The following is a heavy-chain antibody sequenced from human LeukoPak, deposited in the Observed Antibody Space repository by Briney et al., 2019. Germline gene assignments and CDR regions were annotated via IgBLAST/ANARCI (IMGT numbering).Heavy chain of an antibody. V-gene: IGHV3-74*01. CDR3: ARLRGGTYFDL. D-gene: IGHD1-26*01. Sequence: GGSLRLSCGASGFTFSTYWMHWVRQAPGKGLVWVSRINSDGSSTTYADSVKGRFTISRDNSKNTLYLQRNRLRAEHTAVYYCARLRGGTYFDLGAEGTLVSVS. CDR1: GFTFSTYW. CDR2: INSDGSST. J-gene: IGHJ4*02.